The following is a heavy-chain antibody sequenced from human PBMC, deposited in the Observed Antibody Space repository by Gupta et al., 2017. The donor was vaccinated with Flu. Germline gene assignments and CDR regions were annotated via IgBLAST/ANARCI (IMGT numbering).Heavy chain of an antibody. CDR2: ISRLGGGN. CDR1: GYTFTNFF. D-gene: IGHD1-1*01. V-gene: IGHV1-46*01. CDR3: ARGETGFDY. Sequence: QVQLVQSGAEVKKLGASVKIPCKTSGYTFTNFFIHWVRQAPGQGREGMGLISRLGGGNNYAQKCKGKVTVTGSMTTGTVYMERTGLTSEDEAVYYGARGETGFDYWGQGNLVTVSS. J-gene: IGHJ4*02.